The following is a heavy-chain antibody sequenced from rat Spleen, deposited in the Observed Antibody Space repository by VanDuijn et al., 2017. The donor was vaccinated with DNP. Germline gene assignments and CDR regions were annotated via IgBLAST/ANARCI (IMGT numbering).Heavy chain of an antibody. Sequence: EVQLVESGGGLVQPGRSLKLSCAASGFTFSYYGMAWVRQAPKKGLEWVATIIYDGSSTYYRDSVRGRFTISRDYARSTLYLQMDSLRSEDTATYYCATSSYYGYDYGFGYWGQGTLVTVSS. CDR3: ATSSYYGYDYGFGY. D-gene: IGHD1-7*01. CDR2: IIYDGSST. J-gene: IGHJ3*01. V-gene: IGHV5S10*01. CDR1: GFTFSYYG.